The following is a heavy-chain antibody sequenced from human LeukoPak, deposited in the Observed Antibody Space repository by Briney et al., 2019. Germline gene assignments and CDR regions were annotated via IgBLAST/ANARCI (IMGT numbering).Heavy chain of an antibody. Sequence: HPGGSLRLSCAASGFTFRYYLIHWVRQTPGKELEWVAGISDDDGRNKCYADSVKGRFTISRDNSRNTLYLQMNSLRAEDTAVYYCARDLGASYYNAMDVWGPGTTVTVSS. J-gene: IGHJ6*02. CDR3: ARDLGASYYNAMDV. CDR2: ISDDDGRNK. V-gene: IGHV3-30*04. CDR1: GFTFRYYL.